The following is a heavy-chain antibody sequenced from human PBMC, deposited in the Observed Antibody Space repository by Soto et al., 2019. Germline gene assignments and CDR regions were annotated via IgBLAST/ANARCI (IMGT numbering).Heavy chain of an antibody. CDR2: INSDGSSI. CDR1: GFTFSRYW. CDR3: ARLPVDTITSLDY. Sequence: EVQLVESGGDLVQPGGFLRLSCATSGFTFSRYWMHWVRQVPGKGLVWVSRINSDGSSISYSHSVKGRLTISTDNAKNTLYLQMNSLRVEDTAVYYCARLPVDTITSLDYWGQGTLVTVSS. J-gene: IGHJ4*02. D-gene: IGHD3-3*01. V-gene: IGHV3-74*01.